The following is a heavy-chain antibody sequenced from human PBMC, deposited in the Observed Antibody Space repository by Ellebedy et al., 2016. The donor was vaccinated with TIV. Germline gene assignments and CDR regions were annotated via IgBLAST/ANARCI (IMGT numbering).Heavy chain of an antibody. CDR3: ARRDGYPTYWYFDL. V-gene: IGHV1-69*13. D-gene: IGHD5-24*01. CDR2: IDPIFGSA. J-gene: IGHJ2*01. CDR1: ADRFSNYA. Sequence: ASVKVSCXAYADRFSNYALSWVRQASGQGLEWMGGIDPIFGSANYAQNFQGRVTITADDSATTSTVYMELSSLKSEDTAMYYCARRDGYPTYWYFDLWGPGTLVTVSS.